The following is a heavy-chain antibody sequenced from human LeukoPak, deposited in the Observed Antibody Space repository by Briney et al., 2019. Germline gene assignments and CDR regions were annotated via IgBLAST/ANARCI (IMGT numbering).Heavy chain of an antibody. Sequence: PGGSLTLSCAASGFTFSSYSMNWLRQAPGKGLEWVSSISSSSSYIYYADSVKGRFTISRDNAKNSLYLQMNSLGAEDTAVYYCAPGGFTMRADLDYWGQGTLVTVSS. CDR2: ISSSSSYI. V-gene: IGHV3-21*01. CDR3: APGGFTMRADLDY. CDR1: GFTFSSYS. J-gene: IGHJ4*02. D-gene: IGHD3-22*01.